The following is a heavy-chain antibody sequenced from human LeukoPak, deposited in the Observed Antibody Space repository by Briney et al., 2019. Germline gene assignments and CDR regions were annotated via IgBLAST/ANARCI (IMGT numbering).Heavy chain of an antibody. CDR2: IYPGDSDT. CDR3: ARQVGATLYFDY. Sequence: GESLKISFKGSGYSFSSHWIGWVRQMPGKGLEWMGIIYPGDSDTRFSPSFQGQVTISADKSISTAYLQWNSLKASDTAIYYCARQVGATLYFDYWGQGTLVTVSS. V-gene: IGHV5-51*01. D-gene: IGHD1-26*01. CDR1: GYSFSSHW. J-gene: IGHJ4*02.